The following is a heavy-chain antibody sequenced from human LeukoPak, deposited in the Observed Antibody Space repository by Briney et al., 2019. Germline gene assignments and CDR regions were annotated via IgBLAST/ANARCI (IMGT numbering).Heavy chain of an antibody. CDR3: ARERRGGSYYIDS. V-gene: IGHV4-38-2*02. CDR1: AYSISSGYY. CDR2: IYRSAS. Sequence: PSETLSLTCAVSAYSISSGYYWAWIRQPPGKGLEWVGSIYRSASYYNPSLKSRAIISVDTSKNQFSLNLRSATAADTAVYYCARERRGGSYYIDSWGQGTLVIVSS. D-gene: IGHD1-26*01. J-gene: IGHJ4*02.